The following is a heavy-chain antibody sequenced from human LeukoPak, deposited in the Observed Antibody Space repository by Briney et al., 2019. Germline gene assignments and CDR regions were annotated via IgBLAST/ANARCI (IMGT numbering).Heavy chain of an antibody. CDR1: GFALRSYS. D-gene: IGHD6-19*01. CDR3: ARVAVAGPTGWFDS. CDR2: ISSTSAYI. V-gene: IGHV3-21*04. Sequence: GSLRLSCAASGFALRSYSVTWVRQAPGKGLEWVSSISSTSAYIYYAESVKGRFSISRDNVDNVVHLQMSSLRNEDTAFYYCARVAVAGPTGWFDSWGQGTLVTVSS. J-gene: IGHJ5*01.